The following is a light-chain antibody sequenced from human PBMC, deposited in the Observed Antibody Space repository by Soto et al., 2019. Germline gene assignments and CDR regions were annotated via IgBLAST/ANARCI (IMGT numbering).Light chain of an antibody. CDR2: EVS. J-gene: IGLJ1*01. Sequence: QSALTQPASVSGSPGQSIIISCTGTSSDVGSYNRVSWYQQPPGTAPKLMIYEVSNRPSGVPDRFSGSKSGNTASLTISGLQPEDEADYYCNSYTSSNTYVFGTGTKVTVL. V-gene: IGLV2-18*02. CDR1: SSDVGSYNR. CDR3: NSYTSSNTYV.